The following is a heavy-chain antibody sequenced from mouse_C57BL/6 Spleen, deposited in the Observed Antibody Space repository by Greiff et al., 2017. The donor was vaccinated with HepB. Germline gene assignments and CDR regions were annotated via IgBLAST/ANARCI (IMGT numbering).Heavy chain of an antibody. V-gene: IGHV2-2*01. CDR2: IWSGGST. J-gene: IGHJ1*03. D-gene: IGHD1-1*01. CDR3: ARKSTTDGYFDV. Sequence: VKLMESGPGLVQPSQSLSITCTASGFSLTSYGVHWVRQSPGKGLEWLGVIWSGGSTDYNAAFISRLSISKDKSKCQVFFKMNSLQADDTAIYYCARKSTTDGYFDVWGTGTTVTVSS. CDR1: GFSLTSYG.